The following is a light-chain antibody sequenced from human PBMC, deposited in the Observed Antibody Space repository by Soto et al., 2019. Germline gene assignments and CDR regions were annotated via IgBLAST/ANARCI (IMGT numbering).Light chain of an antibody. Sequence: LTQPASVSGSPGQSITISCTGTSSDVGGYNYVSWYQHHPGKVPQLMIYDVSNRPSGVSNRFSGSKSGNTASLTISGLRAEDEADYYCYSYTSSNTYVFGTGTKVTVL. CDR2: DVS. V-gene: IGLV2-14*03. J-gene: IGLJ1*01. CDR1: SSDVGGYNY. CDR3: YSYTSSNTYV.